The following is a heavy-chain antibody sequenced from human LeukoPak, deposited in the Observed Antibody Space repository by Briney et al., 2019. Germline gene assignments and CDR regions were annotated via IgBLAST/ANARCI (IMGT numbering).Heavy chain of an antibody. CDR1: GSTFTGYY. V-gene: IGHV1-8*02. Sequence: GGSVKVSFKASGSTFTGYYMHWVRPATGQGLEWMGWMNPNSGNTGYAQKFQGRATMTRNTSISTAYMELSSLRSEDTAVYYCARGHWYFDLWGRGTLVTASS. J-gene: IGHJ2*01. CDR3: ARGHWYFDL. CDR2: MNPNSGNT.